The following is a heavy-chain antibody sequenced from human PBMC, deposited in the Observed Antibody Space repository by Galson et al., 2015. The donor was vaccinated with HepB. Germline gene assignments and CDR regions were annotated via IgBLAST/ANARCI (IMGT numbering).Heavy chain of an antibody. CDR2: ISADSGST. J-gene: IGHJ4*02. Sequence: SVKVSCRASGYTFTGYYIYWVRQAPGQGLEWMGRISADSGSTDYAQKFEGRFTMTRDRSISTVYMELRGLTSDDTAVYYCARDVQPDFWGQGTLVTVST. CDR1: GYTFTGYY. V-gene: IGHV1-2*06. CDR3: ARDVQPDF. D-gene: IGHD2-2*01.